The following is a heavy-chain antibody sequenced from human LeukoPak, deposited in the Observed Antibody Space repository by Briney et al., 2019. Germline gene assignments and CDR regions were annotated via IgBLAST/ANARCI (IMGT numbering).Heavy chain of an antibody. D-gene: IGHD6-13*01. CDR2: ISHDGTSQ. J-gene: IGHJ6*02. Sequence: GGSLRLSCATSGFTFSNYAVHWVRQGPDKGLEWVTSISHDGTSQSYADSVKGRFTISRDNSKNTVYLQMNSLRPEDTAVYYCARPVEQQLVRHGMDVWGQGTTVTVSS. CDR3: ARPVEQQLVRHGMDV. CDR1: GFTFSNYA. V-gene: IGHV3-30-3*01.